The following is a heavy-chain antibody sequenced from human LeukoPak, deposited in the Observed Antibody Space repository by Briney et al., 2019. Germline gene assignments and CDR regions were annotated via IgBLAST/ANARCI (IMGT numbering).Heavy chain of an antibody. CDR1: GYTLTSFW. J-gene: IGHJ4*02. Sequence: GESLKISCNGSGYTLTSFWIGWVRQMPGKGLEWMASIYPGDSDTTYSPSFQGQVTISADKSSSTAYLRLSSLKASDTAIYYCVRGWWSFDYWGQGSLVTVSS. V-gene: IGHV5-51*01. CDR3: VRGWWSFDY. CDR2: IYPGDSDT. D-gene: IGHD3-16*01.